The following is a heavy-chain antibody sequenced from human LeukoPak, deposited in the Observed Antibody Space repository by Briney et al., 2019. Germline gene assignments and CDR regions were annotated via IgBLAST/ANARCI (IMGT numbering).Heavy chain of an antibody. J-gene: IGHJ4*02. CDR2: IRYDGSNK. D-gene: IGHD2-15*01. V-gene: IGHV3-30*02. Sequence: GGSLRLSCAASGFTFSSYGMHWVRQAPGKGLEWVTFIRYDGSNKYYADSVKGRFTISRDNSKNTLYLQMNSLRAEDTAVYYCAKDSVVVVAIDYWGQGTLVTVSS. CDR3: AKDSVVVVAIDY. CDR1: GFTFSSYG.